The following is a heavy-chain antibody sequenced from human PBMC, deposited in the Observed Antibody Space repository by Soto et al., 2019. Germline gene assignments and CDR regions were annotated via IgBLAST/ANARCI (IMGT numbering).Heavy chain of an antibody. CDR1: GGSFSRYY. CDR2: IDHSGYT. D-gene: IGHD3-3*01. Sequence: SEALSLTGAVYGGSFSRYYWNWIRQPPGKGLEGIGEIDHSGYTNYNPSLKSRVTISVDTSKNQFSLRLTSVTAADTAVYYCARVRDWFDPWGQGTLVTVSS. V-gene: IGHV4-34*01. J-gene: IGHJ5*02. CDR3: ARVRDWFDP.